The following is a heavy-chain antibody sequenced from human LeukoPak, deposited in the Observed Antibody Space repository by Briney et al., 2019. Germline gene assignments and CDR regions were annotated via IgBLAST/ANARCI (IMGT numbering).Heavy chain of an antibody. D-gene: IGHD5-18*01. CDR1: GFIFSSYW. J-gene: IGHJ4*02. Sequence: GGSLRLSCAASGFIFSSYWMAWVRQAPGKGLEWVAHIKEDGSDKNYVDSVKGRFTISRDNAKNSLSLQMNSLRAEDTAVYYCARDAAYGYDRFDSWGQGTQVTVSS. CDR2: IKEDGSDK. V-gene: IGHV3-7*01. CDR3: ARDAAYGYDRFDS.